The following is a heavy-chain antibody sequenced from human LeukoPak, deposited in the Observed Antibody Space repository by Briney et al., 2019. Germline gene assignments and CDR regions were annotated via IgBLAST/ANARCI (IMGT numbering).Heavy chain of an antibody. Sequence: GRSLRLSCAASGFTFSSYGMHWVRQAPGKGLEWVAVIWYDGSNKYYADSVKGRFTISRDNSKNTLYLQMNSLRAEDTAVYYCARLWSGSYVSWGQGTLDTVSS. CDR2: IWYDGSNK. J-gene: IGHJ4*02. CDR1: GFTFSSYG. CDR3: ARLWSGSYVS. V-gene: IGHV3-33*01. D-gene: IGHD1-26*01.